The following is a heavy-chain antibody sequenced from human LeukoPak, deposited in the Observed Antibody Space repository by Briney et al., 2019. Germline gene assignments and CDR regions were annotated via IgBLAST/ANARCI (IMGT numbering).Heavy chain of an antibody. CDR1: GFTFSSYD. CDR3: ARVKDGGLGFDY. J-gene: IGHJ4*02. D-gene: IGHD4-23*01. V-gene: IGHV3-13*01. CDR2: IGTAGDT. Sequence: GGSLRLSCAASGFTFSSYDMHWVRQATGKVLEWVSAIGTAGDTYYAGSVKGRFTISRENAKNSLYLQMNRLRAGDTAVYYCARVKDGGLGFDYWGQGTLVTVSS.